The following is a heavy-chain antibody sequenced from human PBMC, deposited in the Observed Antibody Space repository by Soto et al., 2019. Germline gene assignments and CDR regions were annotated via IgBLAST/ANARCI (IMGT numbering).Heavy chain of an antibody. CDR3: ARTYYDFWSGYSPRAVSSWYFDL. J-gene: IGHJ2*01. Sequence: QVQLVQSGAEVKKPGASVKVSCKASGYTFTSYDINWVRQATGQGLEWMGWMNPNSGNTGYAQKFQGRVTMTRNTSISTAYMELSSLRSEDTAVYYCARTYYDFWSGYSPRAVSSWYFDLWGRGTLVTVSS. CDR1: GYTFTSYD. V-gene: IGHV1-8*01. CDR2: MNPNSGNT. D-gene: IGHD3-3*01.